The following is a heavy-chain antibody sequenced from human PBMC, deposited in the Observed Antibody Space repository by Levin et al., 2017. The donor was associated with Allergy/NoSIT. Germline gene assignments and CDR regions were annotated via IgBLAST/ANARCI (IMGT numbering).Heavy chain of an antibody. J-gene: IGHJ4*02. Sequence: SETLSLTCTVSGGSISSYYWSWIRQPPGKGLEWIGYIYYSGSTNYNPSLKSRVTISVDTSKNQFSLKLSSVTAADTAVYYCARFPGIAARPEDYWGQGTLVTVSS. V-gene: IGHV4-59*01. CDR3: ARFPGIAARPEDY. CDR1: GGSISSYY. D-gene: IGHD6-6*01. CDR2: IYYSGST.